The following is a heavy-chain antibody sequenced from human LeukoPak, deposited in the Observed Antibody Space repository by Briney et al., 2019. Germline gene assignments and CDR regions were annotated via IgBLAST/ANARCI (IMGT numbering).Heavy chain of an antibody. Sequence: PGGSLRLSCAASGFTFSSSEMNWVRQAPGKGLEWVSGISDGGSRTYYADSVKGRFTISRDDSKNTLYLQMNSLRAEDTAVYYCAKVQLGIGVDYWGQGTLVTVSS. CDR3: AKVQLGIGVDY. D-gene: IGHD7-27*01. CDR1: GFTFSSSE. J-gene: IGHJ4*02. V-gene: IGHV3-23*01. CDR2: ISDGGSRT.